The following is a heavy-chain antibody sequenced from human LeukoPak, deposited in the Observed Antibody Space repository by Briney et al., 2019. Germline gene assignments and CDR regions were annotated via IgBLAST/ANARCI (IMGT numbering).Heavy chain of an antibody. D-gene: IGHD4-17*01. Sequence: GGSLRLSCAASGFTFSSYGMPWVRQAPGKGLGWVAVISYDGSNKYYADSVKGRFTISRDNSKNTLYLQMNSLRAEDTAVYYCAKDRPVTPVLDYWGQGTLVTVSS. CDR3: AKDRPVTPVLDY. CDR2: ISYDGSNK. CDR1: GFTFSSYG. V-gene: IGHV3-30*18. J-gene: IGHJ4*02.